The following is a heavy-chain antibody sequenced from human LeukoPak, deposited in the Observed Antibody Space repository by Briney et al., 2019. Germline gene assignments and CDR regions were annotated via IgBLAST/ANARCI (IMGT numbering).Heavy chain of an antibody. CDR1: GYTFTNYG. V-gene: IGHV1-69*04. CDR2: IIPILGIA. J-gene: IGHJ2*01. CDR3: ARRTYHSSSFDL. Sequence: SVKVSCKASGYTFTNYGVSWVRQAPGQGLEWMGRIIPILGIANYAQKFQGRVTITADKSTSTAYMELSSLRSEDTAVYYCARRTYHSSSFDLWGRGTLVTVSS. D-gene: IGHD2-2*01.